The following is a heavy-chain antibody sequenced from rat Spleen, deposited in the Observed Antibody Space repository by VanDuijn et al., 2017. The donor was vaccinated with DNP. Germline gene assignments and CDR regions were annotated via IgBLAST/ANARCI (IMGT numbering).Heavy chain of an antibody. D-gene: IGHD1-4*01. J-gene: IGHJ2*01. CDR3: TTLNYPGG. CDR2: INTDGGST. V-gene: IGHV5-58*01. Sequence: EVQLVETGGGLVQPGRSLKLSCVASGFTFSSYWMYWIRQAPGKGLEWVASINTDGGSTYYPDSVKGRFTISRDNAENTVYLQMNSLRSEDTATYYCTTLNYPGGWGQGVLVTVSS. CDR1: GFTFSSYW.